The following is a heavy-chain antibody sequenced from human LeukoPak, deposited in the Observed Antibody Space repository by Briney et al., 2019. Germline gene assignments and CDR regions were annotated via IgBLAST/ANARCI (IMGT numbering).Heavy chain of an antibody. J-gene: IGHJ2*01. V-gene: IGHV3-9*01. D-gene: IGHD6-13*01. CDR3: AKGAAGTSALVYWYFDL. CDR2: ISWNSGSI. Sequence: GRSLRLSCAASGFTFDGYAMHWVRQAPGKGLEWVSGISWNSGSIGYADSVKGRFTISRDNAKNSLYLQMNSLRAEDTALYYCAKGAAGTSALVYWYFDLWGRGTPVTVPS. CDR1: GFTFDGYA.